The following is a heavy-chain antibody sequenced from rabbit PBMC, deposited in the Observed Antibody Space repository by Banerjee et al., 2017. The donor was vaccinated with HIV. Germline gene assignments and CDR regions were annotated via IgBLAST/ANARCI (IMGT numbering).Heavy chain of an antibody. D-gene: IGHD3-1*01. J-gene: IGHJ4*01. CDR3: ATTGYGVSTDYKL. Sequence: QSLEESGGDLVKPGASLTLTCSASGFSFSSSYWICWVRQAPGKGLEWIACIDTGRGGRIDYANWAKGRFTISKTSSTTVTLQMTSLTAADTATYFCATTGYGVSTDYKLWGPGTLVTVS. CDR2: IDTGRGGRI. CDR1: GFSFSSSYW. V-gene: IGHV1S40*01.